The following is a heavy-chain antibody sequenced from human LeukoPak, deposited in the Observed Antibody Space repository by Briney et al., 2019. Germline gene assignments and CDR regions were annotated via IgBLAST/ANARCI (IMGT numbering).Heavy chain of an antibody. CDR1: GYTFTGYY. Sequence: ASVKVSCKASGYTFTGYYMHWVRQAPGQGLEWMGCINPNSGGTNYAQKFRGRVTMSRDTSISTASMELSRLRSDDTAVHYCARDGYGSGYYYYGMDVWGQGTTVTVSS. CDR3: ARDGYGSGYYYYGMDV. J-gene: IGHJ6*02. D-gene: IGHD3-10*01. V-gene: IGHV1-2*02. CDR2: INPNSGGT.